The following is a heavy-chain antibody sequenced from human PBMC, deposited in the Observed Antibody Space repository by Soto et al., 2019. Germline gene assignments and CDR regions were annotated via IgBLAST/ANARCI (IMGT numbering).Heavy chain of an antibody. CDR1: GGSISSGGYY. CDR2: IYYSGST. J-gene: IGHJ5*02. D-gene: IGHD6-13*01. Sequence: SETLSLTCTVSGGSISSGGYYWSRIRQPPGKGLEWIGYIYYSGSTNYNPSLKSRVTISVDTSKNQFSLKLSSVTAADTAVYYCARDEERQLVPSSWGQGTLVTVSS. V-gene: IGHV4-61*08. CDR3: ARDEERQLVPSS.